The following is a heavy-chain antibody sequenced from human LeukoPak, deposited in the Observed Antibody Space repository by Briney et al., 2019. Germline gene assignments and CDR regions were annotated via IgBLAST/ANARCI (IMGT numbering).Heavy chain of an antibody. Sequence: SETLSLTCTVSGGSISSYYWSWIRQPPGKGLEWIGYIYTSGSTNYNPSLKSRVTISVDTSKNQFSLKLSSVTAADTAVYYCARHDCSSTSCYTGFDYWGQGTLVTVSS. V-gene: IGHV4-4*09. CDR2: IYTSGST. D-gene: IGHD2-2*02. CDR1: GGSISSYY. J-gene: IGHJ4*02. CDR3: ARHDCSSTSCYTGFDY.